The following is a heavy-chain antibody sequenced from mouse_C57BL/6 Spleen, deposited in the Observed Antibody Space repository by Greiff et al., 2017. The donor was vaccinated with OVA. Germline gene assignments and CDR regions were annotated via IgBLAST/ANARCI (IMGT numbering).Heavy chain of an antibody. CDR3: ARYGNYEDYFDY. J-gene: IGHJ2*01. CDR1: GYTFTDHT. Sequence: VKLMESDAELVKPGASVKISCKVSGYTFTDHTIHWMKQRPEQGLEWIGYIYPRDGSTKYNEKFKGKATLTADKSSSTAYMQLNSLTSEDSAVYFCARYGNYEDYFDYWGQGTTLTVSS. V-gene: IGHV1-78*01. D-gene: IGHD2-1*01. CDR2: IYPRDGST.